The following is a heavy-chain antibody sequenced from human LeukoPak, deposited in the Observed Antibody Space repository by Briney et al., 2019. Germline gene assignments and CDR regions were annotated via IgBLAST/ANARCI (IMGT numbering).Heavy chain of an antibody. V-gene: IGHV3-23*01. CDR2: IRNSGGRT. D-gene: IGHD3-22*01. CDR3: AKDMIVLGFASDFDY. Sequence: GGSLRLSCAASGFTFSSYAMSWVRQAPGKGLEWVSTIRNSGGRTYYADSVKGRFTISRADSKNTLYLQMNSLRAEDTAIYYCAKDMIVLGFASDFDYWGQGTLVTVSS. J-gene: IGHJ4*02. CDR1: GFTFSSYA.